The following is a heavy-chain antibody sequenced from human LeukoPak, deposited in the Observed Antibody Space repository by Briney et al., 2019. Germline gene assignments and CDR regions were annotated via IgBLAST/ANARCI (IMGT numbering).Heavy chain of an antibody. D-gene: IGHD1-26*01. CDR1: GFTFSSYG. CDR2: IWYDGSNK. J-gene: IGHJ4*02. CDR3: AKVPSGSPWYFDY. Sequence: GRSLRLSCAASGFTFSSYGMHWVRQAPGKGLEWVAVIWYDGSNKYYADSVKGRFTISRDNSKNTLYLQMNSLRAEDTALYYCAKVPSGSPWYFDYWGEGTLVTVSS. V-gene: IGHV3-33*06.